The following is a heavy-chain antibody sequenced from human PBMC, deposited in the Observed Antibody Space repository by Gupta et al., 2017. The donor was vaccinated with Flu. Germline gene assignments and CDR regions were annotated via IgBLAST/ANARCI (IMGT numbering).Heavy chain of an antibody. CDR3: EGAAAGDPHGHYGMDV. D-gene: IGHD6-13*01. Sequence: QVQLVQSGAEVKKPGASVKASGKASGYTFTSYDINWVRQATGQGLEWMGWMNPNSGNTGYAQKFQGRVTMTRNTSISTAYMELSSLRSEDTAVYYCEGAAAGDPHGHYGMDVWGQGTTVTVSS. CDR2: MNPNSGNT. V-gene: IGHV1-8*01. J-gene: IGHJ6*02. CDR1: GYTFTSYD.